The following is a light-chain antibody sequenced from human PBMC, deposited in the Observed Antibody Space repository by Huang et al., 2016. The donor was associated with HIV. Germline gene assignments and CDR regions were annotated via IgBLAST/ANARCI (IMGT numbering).Light chain of an antibody. J-gene: IGKJ4*01. CDR1: QNVASSY. CDR3: QQYGDPLT. V-gene: IGKV3-20*01. Sequence: IILTQSPGTLSLSPGERATLSCKASQNVASSYLAWYQQKPGQAPRLLIYGASSRASCIPDRFSGRGSGTDFTLTISRLEPDDFAMYYCQQYGDPLTFGGGTKVEIK. CDR2: GAS.